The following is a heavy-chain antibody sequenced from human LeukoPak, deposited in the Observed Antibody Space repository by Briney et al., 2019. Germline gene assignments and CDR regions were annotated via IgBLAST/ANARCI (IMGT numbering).Heavy chain of an antibody. D-gene: IGHD3-16*01. V-gene: IGHV3-74*01. Sequence: PGGSLRLSCAVSGLSFSNYWMHWVRHAPGKGLVWVARTNLHGTTLDYADSVKGRFTISRDNAKNTLFLQMNSLRAEDTAVYYCASAYTYVRLGDHWGQGTLVTVSS. CDR2: TNLHGTTL. CDR1: GLSFSNYW. J-gene: IGHJ4*02. CDR3: ASAYTYVRLGDH.